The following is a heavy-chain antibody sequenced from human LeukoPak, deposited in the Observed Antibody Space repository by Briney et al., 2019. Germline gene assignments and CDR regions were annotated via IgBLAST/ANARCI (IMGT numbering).Heavy chain of an antibody. V-gene: IGHV3-30-3*01. J-gene: IGHJ1*01. CDR1: GFAFVTYA. CDR2: ISADGNNK. CDR3: AREAY. Sequence: PGGSVKLSCAASGFAFVTYAMHWVRQAPGKGLEWVAVISADGNNKYYADSVKGRFTISRDNSKNTLCLQMNSLRAEDTAVYYCAREAYWGQDTLVTVSS.